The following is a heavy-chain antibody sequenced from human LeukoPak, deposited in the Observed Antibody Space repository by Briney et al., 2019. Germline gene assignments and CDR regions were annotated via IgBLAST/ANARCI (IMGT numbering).Heavy chain of an antibody. V-gene: IGHV1-69*13. J-gene: IGHJ4*02. Sequence: GASVKVSCKASGGTFSSYAISWVRQAPGQGLEWMGGIIPIFGTANYAQKFQGRVTITADESTSTAYMELSSLRSEDTAVYYCAGEYYDYVWGSYRLNYWGQGTLVTVSS. CDR3: AGEYYDYVWGSYRLNY. CDR2: IIPIFGTA. CDR1: GGTFSSYA. D-gene: IGHD3-16*02.